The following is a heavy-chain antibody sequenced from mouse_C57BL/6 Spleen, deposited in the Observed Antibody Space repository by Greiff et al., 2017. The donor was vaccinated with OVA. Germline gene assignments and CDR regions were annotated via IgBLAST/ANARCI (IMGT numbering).Heavy chain of an antibody. V-gene: IGHV1-69*01. CDR2: IDPSDSYT. CDR1: GYTFTSYW. CDR3: ASYDY. Sequence: VQLQQPGAELVMPGASVKLSCKASGYTFTSYWLPWVKQRPGQGLEWIGAIDPSDSYTNYNQKFKGKSTLTVDKSSSTAYMQLSNLTAEDSAVYYCASYDYWGQGTTLTVSS. J-gene: IGHJ2*01.